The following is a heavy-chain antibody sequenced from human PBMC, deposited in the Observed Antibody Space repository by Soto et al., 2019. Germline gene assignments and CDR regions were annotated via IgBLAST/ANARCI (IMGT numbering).Heavy chain of an antibody. D-gene: IGHD3-22*01. J-gene: IGHJ3*02. CDR3: AARYYYDSSGYLNNDAFDI. Sequence: PGESLKISCKGSGYSFTSYWIGWVRQMPGKVLEWMGIIYPGDSDTRYSPSFQGQVTISADKSISTAYLQWSSLKASDTAMYYCAARYYYDSSGYLNNDAFDIWGQGXMVTV. CDR1: GYSFTSYW. CDR2: IYPGDSDT. V-gene: IGHV5-51*01.